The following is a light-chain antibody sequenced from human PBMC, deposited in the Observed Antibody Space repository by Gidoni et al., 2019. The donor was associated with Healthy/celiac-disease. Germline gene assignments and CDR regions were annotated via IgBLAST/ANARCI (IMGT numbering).Light chain of an antibody. CDR3: QQYGSSPPT. Sequence: EIVLTQSPGTLSWSPGERATLSCRASQSVSSSYLAWYPQKPGQAPRLLIYGASSRATGIPDRFSGSGSGTDFTLTISRLEPEDFAVYYCQQYGSSPPTFXXXTKLEIK. CDR1: QSVSSSY. CDR2: GAS. V-gene: IGKV3-20*01. J-gene: IGKJ2*01.